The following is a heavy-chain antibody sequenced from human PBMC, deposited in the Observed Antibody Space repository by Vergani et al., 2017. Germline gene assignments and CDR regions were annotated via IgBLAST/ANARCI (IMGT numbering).Heavy chain of an antibody. V-gene: IGHV3-9*01. CDR2: ISWNSGSI. CDR1: GFTFDDYA. Sequence: EVQLLESGGGLVQPGRSLRLSCAASGFTFDDYAMHWVRQAPGKGLEWVSGISWNSGSICYADSVKGRFTISRDNAKNSLYLQMNSLRAEDTALYYCAKGVYGDYNWFDPWGHGTLVTVSS. D-gene: IGHD4-17*01. J-gene: IGHJ5*02. CDR3: AKGVYGDYNWFDP.